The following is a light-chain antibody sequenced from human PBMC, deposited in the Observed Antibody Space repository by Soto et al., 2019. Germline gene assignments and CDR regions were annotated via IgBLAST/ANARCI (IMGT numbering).Light chain of an antibody. J-gene: IGKJ4*01. CDR1: QSVSSN. Sequence: EIVMTQSPATLSVSPGESATLSCRASQSVSSNLAWYQQKPGQAPRLLIYGASTRATGHPARFSGRGSGTEFTLTISSLQSEDFAVYYCQQYNNWPPLTFGGGTKVEIK. CDR2: GAS. CDR3: QQYNNWPPLT. V-gene: IGKV3-15*01.